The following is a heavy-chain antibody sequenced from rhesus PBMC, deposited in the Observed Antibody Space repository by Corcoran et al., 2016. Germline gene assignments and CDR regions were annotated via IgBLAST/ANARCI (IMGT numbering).Heavy chain of an antibody. V-gene: IGHV4-122*02. Sequence: QLQLQESGPGLVKPSETLSLTCAVSGYSISSGYGWSWIRQPPGKGLEWIGYISYSGSTSYNPSLKSRFTISRVTSKNQFSLKLSSVTAADTAVYYCARDEAEYCSSTYCSSGDYWGQGVLVTVSS. J-gene: IGHJ4*01. D-gene: IGHD2-15*01. CDR2: ISYSGST. CDR1: GYSISSGYG. CDR3: ARDEAEYCSSTYCSSGDY.